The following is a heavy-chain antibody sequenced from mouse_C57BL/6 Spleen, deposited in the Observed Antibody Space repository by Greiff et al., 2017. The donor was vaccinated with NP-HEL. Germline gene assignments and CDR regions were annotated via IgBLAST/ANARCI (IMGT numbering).Heavy chain of an antibody. Sequence: QVQLQQSGPELVKPGASVKISCKASGYAFSSSWMNWVKQRPGKGLEWIGRIYPGDGDTNYNGKFKGKATLTADKSSSTAYMQLSSLTSEDSAVYFCAREGWSDGGFAYWGQGTLVTVSA. D-gene: IGHD2-3*01. CDR2: IYPGDGDT. V-gene: IGHV1-82*01. CDR3: AREGWSDGGFAY. J-gene: IGHJ3*01. CDR1: GYAFSSSW.